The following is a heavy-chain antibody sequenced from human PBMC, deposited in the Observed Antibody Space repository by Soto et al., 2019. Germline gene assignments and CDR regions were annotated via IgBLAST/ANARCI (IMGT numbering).Heavy chain of an antibody. V-gene: IGHV1-18*01. Sequence: GASVKVSCKTSNYNFTNYAITWVRQAPGQGLEWVGWISTYNGNTKSAQNLQGRVTMTTDTSTATAYMDLRALRSDDTAIYYCARDLVDSSGIPWGQGTLVTVSS. D-gene: IGHD4-4*01. J-gene: IGHJ5*02. CDR2: ISTYNGNT. CDR3: ARDLVDSSGIP. CDR1: NYNFTNYA.